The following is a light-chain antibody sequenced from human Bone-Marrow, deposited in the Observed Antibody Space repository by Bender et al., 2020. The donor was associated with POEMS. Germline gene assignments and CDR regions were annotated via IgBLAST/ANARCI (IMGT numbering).Light chain of an antibody. J-gene: IGLJ2*01. V-gene: IGLV2-11*01. CDR3: CSCAGIYTDVL. CDR1: SIGFYNY. CDR2: DVI. Sequence: QSALTQPRSVSGSPGQSVTITCSGSSIGFYNYVSWYQQHPGKAPKLMIYDVIRRPSGVPDRFSGSRSGDTASLIISDLQTEDEADYYCCSCAGIYTDVLFGGGTKLTVL.